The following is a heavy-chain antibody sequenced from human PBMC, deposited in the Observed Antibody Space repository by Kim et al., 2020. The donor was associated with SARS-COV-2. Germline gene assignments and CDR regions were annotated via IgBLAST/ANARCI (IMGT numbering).Heavy chain of an antibody. CDR1: GGSFSTYA. CDR3: ARPLIELERLSAFDI. V-gene: IGHV1-69*13. D-gene: IGHD1-1*01. Sequence: SVKVSCRASGGSFSTYAINWVRVRQAPGQGLEWMGGIIPLFGTTDYAQNFQGRVTITADESTSTSYLELSSLTSEDTAVYYCARPLIELERLSAFDIWGQGTMVTVSS. J-gene: IGHJ3*02. CDR2: IIPLFGTT.